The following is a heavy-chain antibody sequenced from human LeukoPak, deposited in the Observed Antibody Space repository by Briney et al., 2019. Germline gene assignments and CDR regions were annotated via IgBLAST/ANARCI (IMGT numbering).Heavy chain of an antibody. CDR1: GGTFSSYA. J-gene: IGHJ5*02. Sequence: ASVKVSCKASGGTFSSYAISWVRQAPGQGLEWMGGIIPIFGTANYAQKFQGRVTITADKSTSTAYMELSSLRSEDTAVYYCARDLYSSSWYGNWFDPWGQGTLVTVSS. CDR2: IIPIFGTA. D-gene: IGHD6-13*01. CDR3: ARDLYSSSWYGNWFDP. V-gene: IGHV1-69*06.